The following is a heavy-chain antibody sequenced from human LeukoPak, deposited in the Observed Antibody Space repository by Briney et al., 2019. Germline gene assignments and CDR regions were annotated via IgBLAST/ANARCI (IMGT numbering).Heavy chain of an antibody. V-gene: IGHV3-30*02. Sequence: HPGGSLRLSCAASGFTFSSYGMHWVRQAPGKGLEWVAFIRYDGSNKYYADSVKGRFTISRDNSKNTLYLQMNSLRAEDTAVYYCARAHRTLLSPLDYWGQGTLVTVSS. CDR2: IRYDGSNK. CDR1: GFTFSSYG. J-gene: IGHJ4*02. D-gene: IGHD3-3*01. CDR3: ARAHRTLLSPLDY.